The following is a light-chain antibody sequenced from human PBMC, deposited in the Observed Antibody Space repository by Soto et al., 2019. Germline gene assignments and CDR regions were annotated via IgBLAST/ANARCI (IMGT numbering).Light chain of an antibody. CDR2: IAS. CDR1: QGISSF. J-gene: IGKJ4*01. CDR3: QQLNAYPLT. V-gene: IGKV1-9*01. Sequence: IQLTQSASSLSASIGDRVTITCRASQGISSFLAWYQQKPGKAPRLLISIASTLQSGVPSRFSGRGSGTDFTLTISSLQPEDFASYFCQQLNAYPLTFGGGTKVEIK.